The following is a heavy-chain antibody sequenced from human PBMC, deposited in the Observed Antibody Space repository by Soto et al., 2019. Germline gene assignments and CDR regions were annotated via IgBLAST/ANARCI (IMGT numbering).Heavy chain of an antibody. Sequence: RASVKVSCKASGGTFSSYAISWVRQAPGQGLEWMGGIIPIFGTANYAQKFQGRVTITADKSTSTAYMELSSLRSEDTAVYYCASNIISTMIVVVIRNYYYGMDVWGQGTTVTVSS. J-gene: IGHJ6*02. D-gene: IGHD3-22*01. CDR3: ASNIISTMIVVVIRNYYYGMDV. CDR1: GGTFSSYA. CDR2: IIPIFGTA. V-gene: IGHV1-69*06.